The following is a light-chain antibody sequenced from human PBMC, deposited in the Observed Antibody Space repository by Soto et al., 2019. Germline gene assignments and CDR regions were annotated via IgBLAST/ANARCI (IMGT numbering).Light chain of an antibody. CDR3: QQYDNLPRALA. CDR1: QDISNY. J-gene: IGKJ4*01. Sequence: KSQSPSSLSASVGDRVTITCQASQDISNYLNWYQQKPGKAPKLLIYDASNLETGVPSRFSGSGSGTDFTFTISSLQPEDIATYYCQQYDNLPRALAFGGGTKVDIK. CDR2: DAS. V-gene: IGKV1-33*01.